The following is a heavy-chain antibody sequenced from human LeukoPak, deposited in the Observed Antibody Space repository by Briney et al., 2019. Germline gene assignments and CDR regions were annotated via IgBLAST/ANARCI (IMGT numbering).Heavy chain of an antibody. CDR1: GGSISSGGYS. V-gene: IGHV4-30-2*01. J-gene: IGHJ6*02. CDR3: ARDSPYDYYYGMDV. CDR2: IYHSGST. Sequence: PSETLSLTCAVSGGSISSGGYSWSWIRRPPGKGLEWIGYIYHSGSTYYNPSLKSRVTISVDRSKNQFSLKLSSVTAADTAVYYCARDSPYDYYYGMDVWGQGTTVTVSS.